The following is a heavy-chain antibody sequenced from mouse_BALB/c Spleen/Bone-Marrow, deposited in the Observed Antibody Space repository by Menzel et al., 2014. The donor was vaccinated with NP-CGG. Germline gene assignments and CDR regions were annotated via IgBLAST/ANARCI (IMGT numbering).Heavy chain of an antibody. J-gene: IGHJ4*01. CDR1: GYTFTSYI. CDR2: INPYNDGT. V-gene: IGHV1-14*01. CDR3: ARRWLPYAMDY. Sequence: VQLQQSGPELVKPGASVKMSCKASGYTFTSYIMHWVKQKPGQGLEWIGYINPYNDGTKYNEKFKGKATLTPDKSSSTAYMELSSLTSEDSAVYYCARRWLPYAMDYWGQGTSVTVSS. D-gene: IGHD2-3*01.